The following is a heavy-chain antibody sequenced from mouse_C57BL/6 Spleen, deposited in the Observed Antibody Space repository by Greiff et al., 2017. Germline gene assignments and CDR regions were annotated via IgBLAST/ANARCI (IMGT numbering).Heavy chain of an antibody. CDR1: GYNFTSYW. D-gene: IGHD2-3*01. CDR2: IDPSDSET. CDR3: ARGDGYSHWYFDV. J-gene: IGHJ1*03. V-gene: IGHV1-52*01. Sequence: QVQLQQPGAELVRPGSSVKLSCKASGYNFTSYWMHWVKQRPIQGLEWIGNIDPSDSETHYNQKFKDKATLTVDKSSSTAYMQLSSLTSEDSAVYYCARGDGYSHWYFDVWGTGTTVTVSS.